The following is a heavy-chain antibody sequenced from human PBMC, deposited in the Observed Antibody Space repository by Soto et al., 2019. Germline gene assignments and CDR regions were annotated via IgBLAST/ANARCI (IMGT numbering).Heavy chain of an antibody. V-gene: IGHV4-31*03. D-gene: IGHD2-15*01. Sequence: SETLSLTCTVSGGSISSGGYYWSWIRQHPGKGLEWIGYIYYSGSTYYNPSLKSRVTISVDTSKNQFSLKLSSVTAADTAVYYCARDRCSGGSCYGGYNWFDPWGQGTLVTVSS. CDR2: IYYSGST. CDR1: GGSISSGGYY. J-gene: IGHJ5*02. CDR3: ARDRCSGGSCYGGYNWFDP.